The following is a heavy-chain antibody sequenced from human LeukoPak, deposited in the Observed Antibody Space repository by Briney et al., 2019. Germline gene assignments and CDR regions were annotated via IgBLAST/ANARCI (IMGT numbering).Heavy chain of an antibody. D-gene: IGHD1-7*01. J-gene: IGHJ4*02. CDR1: GGTFSSYT. Sequence: GASVKVSCKASGGTFSSYTISWVRQAPGQGLEWMGRIIPILGIANYAQKFQGRVTITTDESTSTAYMELSSLRSEDTAVYYCARCWANYVMDYWGQGTLVTVSS. V-gene: IGHV1-69*02. CDR3: ARCWANYVMDY. CDR2: IIPILGIA.